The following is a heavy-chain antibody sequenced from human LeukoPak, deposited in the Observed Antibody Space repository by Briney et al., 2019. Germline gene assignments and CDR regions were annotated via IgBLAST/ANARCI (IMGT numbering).Heavy chain of an antibody. V-gene: IGHV4-34*01. CDR2: INHSGST. J-gene: IGHJ6*04. CDR3: ARGPRRGYSGYDSTPRYGMDV. Sequence: SETLSLTCAVYGGSFSGYYWSWIRQPPGKGLEWIGEINHSGSTNYSPSLKSRVTISVDMSKNQFSLKLSSVTAADTAVYYCARGPRRGYSGYDSTPRYGMDVWGKGTTVTVSS. CDR1: GGSFSGYY. D-gene: IGHD5-12*01.